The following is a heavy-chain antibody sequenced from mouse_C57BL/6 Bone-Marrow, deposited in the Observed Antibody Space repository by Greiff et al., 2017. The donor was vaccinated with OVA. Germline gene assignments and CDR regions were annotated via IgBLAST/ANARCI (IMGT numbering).Heavy chain of an antibody. D-gene: IGHD1-1*01. CDR3: ARNRYYYGSSWFAY. J-gene: IGHJ3*01. CDR2: IWSGGST. V-gene: IGHV2-2*01. CDR1: GFSLTSYG. Sequence: VQLQQSGPGLVQPSQSLSITCTVSGFSLTSYGVHWVRQSPGKGLEWLGVIWSGGSTDYNAAFISRLSISKDNSKSQVFFKMNSLQADDTAIYYCARNRYYYGSSWFAYWGQGTLVTVSA.